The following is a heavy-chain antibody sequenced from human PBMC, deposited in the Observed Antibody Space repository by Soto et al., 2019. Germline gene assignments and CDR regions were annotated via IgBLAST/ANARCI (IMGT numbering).Heavy chain of an antibody. CDR2: SRNKANSYTT. Sequence: EVEVVESGGGLVQPGGSLRLSCAGSGFTLSDYYMDWVRQAPGKGLEWVGRSRNKANSYTTEYAASVKGRFSISRDDLKKSLYLQMNSLNTEYPAVYYCARAPPTVPKATQSTHYSYFGMDVWGQGTTVTVSS. CDR3: ARAPPTVPKATQSTHYSYFGMDV. V-gene: IGHV3-72*01. J-gene: IGHJ6*02. D-gene: IGHD4-17*01. CDR1: GFTLSDYY.